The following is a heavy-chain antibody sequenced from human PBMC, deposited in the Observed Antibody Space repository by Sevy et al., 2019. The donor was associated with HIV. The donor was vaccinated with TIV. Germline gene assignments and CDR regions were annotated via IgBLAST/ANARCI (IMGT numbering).Heavy chain of an antibody. CDR1: GVTFSGYA. CDR3: ARPQRPSGYSSSGDAFHV. V-gene: IGHV1-69*13. D-gene: IGHD6-13*01. J-gene: IGHJ3*01. CDR2: IVPSFDLS. Sequence: ASVKVSCKASGVTFSGYAINWVRQTPGQGLEWMGWIVPSFDLSKYAQKFQGRVTFTADESTDTAYMKLSSLRSDDTAVYYCARPQRPSGYSSSGDAFHVWGQGTMVTVSS.